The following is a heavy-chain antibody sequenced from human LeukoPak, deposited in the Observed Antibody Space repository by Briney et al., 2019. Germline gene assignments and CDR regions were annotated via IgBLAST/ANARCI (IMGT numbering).Heavy chain of an antibody. Sequence: SVKVSCKASGGTFSSYAISWVRQAPGQGLEWMGRIIPILGIANYAQKFQGRVTITADKSTSTAYMELSSLRSEDTAVYYCARDRIYYYGSGSYYKFDYWGQGTPVTVSS. CDR2: IIPILGIA. D-gene: IGHD3-10*01. CDR3: ARDRIYYYGSGSYYKFDY. V-gene: IGHV1-69*04. J-gene: IGHJ4*02. CDR1: GGTFSSYA.